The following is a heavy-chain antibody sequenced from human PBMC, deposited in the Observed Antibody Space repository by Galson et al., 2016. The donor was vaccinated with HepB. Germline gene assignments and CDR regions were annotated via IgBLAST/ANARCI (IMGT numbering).Heavy chain of an antibody. J-gene: IGHJ4*02. CDR3: ARDALAVARFGGSDY. Sequence: SLRLSCAASGFTFSSYNMNWVRQAPGKRLEWVSSVSGSGYNIYYADSVRGRFTISRDNAKNSLYLQMNSLRAEDAAVYYCARDALAVARFGGSDYWGQGTLVTVSS. V-gene: IGHV3-21*01. CDR1: GFTFSSYN. D-gene: IGHD3-16*01. CDR2: VSGSGYNI.